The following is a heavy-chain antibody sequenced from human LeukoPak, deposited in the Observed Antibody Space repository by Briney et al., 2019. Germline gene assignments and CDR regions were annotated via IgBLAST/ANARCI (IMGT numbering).Heavy chain of an antibody. J-gene: IGHJ5*02. CDR2: ISAYNGNT. CDR1: GYTFTSYG. V-gene: IGHV1-18*01. Sequence: ASVKVSCKASGYTFTSYGISWVRQAPGQGLEWMGWISAYNGNTNYAQKLQGRVTMTTDTSTSTAYMELRSLNSDDTAVYYCARDVAFYGSSWHNWFDPWGQGTLVTVSS. CDR3: ARDVAFYGSSWHNWFDP. D-gene: IGHD6-13*01.